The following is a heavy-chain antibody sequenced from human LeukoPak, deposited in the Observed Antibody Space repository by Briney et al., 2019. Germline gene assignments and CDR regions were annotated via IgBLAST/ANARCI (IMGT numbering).Heavy chain of an antibody. CDR1: GGSITSYY. CDR2: TYYSGST. J-gene: IGHJ4*02. D-gene: IGHD3-22*01. CDR3: ARRAYSSGYYYFDY. V-gene: IGHV4-59*01. Sequence: SETLSLTCTVSGGSITSYYWSWIRQPPGKGLEWIGYTYYSGSTNYNPSPKSRVTISVDTSKNQFSLKLSSVTAADTAVYYCARRAYSSGYYYFDYWGQGALVTVSS.